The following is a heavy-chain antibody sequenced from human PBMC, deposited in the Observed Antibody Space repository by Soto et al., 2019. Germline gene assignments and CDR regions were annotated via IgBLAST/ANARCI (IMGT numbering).Heavy chain of an antibody. CDR2: INPNSGGT. J-gene: IGHJ6*02. Sequence: ASVKVSCKASGYTFTGYYMHWVRQAPGQGLEWMGWINPNSGGTNYAQKFQGRVTMTRDTSISTAYMELSRLRSDDTAVYYCARDQMIFAYYYGFDVCGQVTTFTVSS. D-gene: IGHD3-3*01. CDR3: ARDQMIFAYYYGFDV. V-gene: IGHV1-2*02. CDR1: GYTFTGYY.